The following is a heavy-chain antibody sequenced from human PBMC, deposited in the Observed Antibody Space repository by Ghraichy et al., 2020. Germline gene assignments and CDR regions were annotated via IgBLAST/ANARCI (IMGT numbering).Heavy chain of an antibody. CDR3: ARVDYSGSYYSPAIVDY. CDR1: GFTFSDYY. D-gene: IGHD1-26*01. J-gene: IGHJ4*02. CDR2: ISSSGSTI. Sequence: LSLTCAASGFTFSDYYMSWIRQAPGKGLEWVSYISSSGSTIYYADSVKGRFTISRDNAKNSLYLQMNSLRAEDTAVYYCARVDYSGSYYSPAIVDYWGQGTLVTVSS. V-gene: IGHV3-11*01.